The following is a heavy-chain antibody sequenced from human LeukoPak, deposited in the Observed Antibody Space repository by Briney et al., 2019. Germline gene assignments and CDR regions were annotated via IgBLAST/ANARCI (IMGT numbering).Heavy chain of an antibody. Sequence: PGGSLRLSCAASGFTFSSYAMHWVRQAPGKGLEWVAVISYDGSNKYYADSVKGRFTISRDNSKNTLYLQMNSLRAEDTAVYYCARAPRQWLDEYYFDYWGQGTLVTVSS. CDR1: GFTFSSYA. J-gene: IGHJ4*02. CDR2: ISYDGSNK. V-gene: IGHV3-30-3*01. CDR3: ARAPRQWLDEYYFDY. D-gene: IGHD6-19*01.